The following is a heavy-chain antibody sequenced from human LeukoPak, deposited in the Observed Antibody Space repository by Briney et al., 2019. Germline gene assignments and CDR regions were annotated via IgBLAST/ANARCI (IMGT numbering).Heavy chain of an antibody. D-gene: IGHD3-22*01. CDR1: GYSISSGYY. CDR3: ARDPYYYDSSGYSALYYFDY. Sequence: SETLSLTCAVSGYSISSGYYWGWIRQPPGKGLERIGSIYHSGSTYYNPSLKSRVTISVDTSKNQFSLKLSSVTAADTAVYYCARDPYYYDSSGYSALYYFDYWGQGTLVTVSS. CDR2: IYHSGST. J-gene: IGHJ4*02. V-gene: IGHV4-38-2*02.